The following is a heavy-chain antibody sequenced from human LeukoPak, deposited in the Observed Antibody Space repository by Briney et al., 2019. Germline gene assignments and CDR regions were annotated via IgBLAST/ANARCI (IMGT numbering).Heavy chain of an antibody. CDR3: VRGRGSYWYDLGPAFNM. D-gene: IGHD1-26*01. CDR2: TNTDGTIT. CDR1: GFTFSSYW. V-gene: IGHV3-74*01. Sequence: GGSLRLSCAASGFTFSSYWMHWVRQAPGKGLVWVSQTNTDGTITDYADSAKGRFTISRDNAKKTLNLQMESLRVDDTAVYYCVRGRGSYWYDLGPAFNMWGQGTMVTVSS. J-gene: IGHJ3*02.